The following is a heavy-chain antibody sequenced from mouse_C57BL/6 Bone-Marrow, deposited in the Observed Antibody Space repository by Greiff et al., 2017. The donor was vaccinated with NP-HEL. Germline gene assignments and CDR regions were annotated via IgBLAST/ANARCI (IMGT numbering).Heavy chain of an antibody. J-gene: IGHJ3*01. Sequence: QVQLQQSGAELVRPGASVTLSCKASGYTFTDYEMHWVKQTPVHGLEWIGAIDPETGGTAYNQKFKGKAILTAAKSSSTAYMELRSLTSEDSAVYYCTREGLRGAWFAYWGQGTLVTVSA. D-gene: IGHD2-4*01. V-gene: IGHV1-15*01. CDR2: IDPETGGT. CDR1: GYTFTDYE. CDR3: TREGLRGAWFAY.